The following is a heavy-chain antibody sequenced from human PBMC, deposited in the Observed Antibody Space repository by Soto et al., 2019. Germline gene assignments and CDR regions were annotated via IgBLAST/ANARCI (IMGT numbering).Heavy chain of an antibody. CDR1: GFTLSTYW. D-gene: IGHD4-4*01. V-gene: IGHV3-74*01. CDR3: TRGRENYSYCDY. CDR2: INSDGSST. J-gene: IGHJ4*02. Sequence: EVQLVESGGGLVQPGGSLRLSCAASGFTLSTYWMHWVRQAPGEGMVWVSRINSDGSSTIYADYVKGRFTISRENAKNTVYLQMNSPRAEDTAVYYCTRGRENYSYCDYGGQGILVTVTS.